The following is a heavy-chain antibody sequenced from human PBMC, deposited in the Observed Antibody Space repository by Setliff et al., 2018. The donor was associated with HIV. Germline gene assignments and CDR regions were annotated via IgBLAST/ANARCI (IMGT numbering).Heavy chain of an antibody. CDR1: GFTFSNSA. D-gene: IGHD5-18*01. CDR2: IVVGRGNT. J-gene: IGHJ4*02. V-gene: IGHV1-58*01. Sequence: SVKVSCKASGFTFSNSAVHWVRQARGQRLEWIGWIVVGRGNTDYAQKFQGRVTMTRNTSISTAYMELSSLRSEDTAVYYCARGRGYTYDFQYWGQGTLVTVSS. CDR3: ARGRGYTYDFQY.